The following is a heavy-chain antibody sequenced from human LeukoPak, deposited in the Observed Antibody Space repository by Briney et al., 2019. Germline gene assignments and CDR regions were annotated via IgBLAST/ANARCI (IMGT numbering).Heavy chain of an antibody. J-gene: IGHJ6*03. CDR1: GFTFSSYA. CDR2: ISGSGGST. CDR3: AKDGYDYYYYYMDV. V-gene: IGHV3-23*01. D-gene: IGHD1-1*01. Sequence: GGSLRLTCAASGFTFSSYAMSWVRQAPGKGLEWVSAISGSGGSTYYADSVKGRFTISRDNSKNTLYLQMNSLRAEDTAVYYCAKDGYDYYYYYMDVWGKGTTVTVSS.